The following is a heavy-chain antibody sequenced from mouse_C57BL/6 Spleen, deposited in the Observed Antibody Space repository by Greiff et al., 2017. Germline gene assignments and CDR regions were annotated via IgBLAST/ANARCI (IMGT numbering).Heavy chain of an antibody. CDR2: IHPSDSDT. D-gene: IGHD4-1*01. J-gene: IGHJ2*01. CDR1: GYTFTSYW. V-gene: IGHV1-74*01. CDR3: ATANWDVPYFDY. Sequence: QVQLQQPGAELVKPGASVKVSCKASGYTFTSYWMHWVKQRPGQGLEWIGRIHPSDSDTNYNQKFKGKATLTVDKSSSAAYMQLSSLTSEDSAVYYCATANWDVPYFDYWGQGTTLTVSS.